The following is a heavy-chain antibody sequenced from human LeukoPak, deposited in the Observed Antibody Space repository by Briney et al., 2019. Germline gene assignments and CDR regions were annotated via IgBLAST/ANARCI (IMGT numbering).Heavy chain of an antibody. CDR2: ISSSGSTI. V-gene: IGHV3-48*03. D-gene: IGHD3-10*01. J-gene: IGHJ4*02. Sequence: GGSLRLSCAASGFTFSSYEMNWVRQAPGKGLEWVSYISSSGSTIYYADSVKGRFTISRDNSKNTLYLQMNSLRAEDTAVYYCARGLDNYGSGSSDWGQGTLVTVSS. CDR3: ARGLDNYGSGSSD. CDR1: GFTFSSYE.